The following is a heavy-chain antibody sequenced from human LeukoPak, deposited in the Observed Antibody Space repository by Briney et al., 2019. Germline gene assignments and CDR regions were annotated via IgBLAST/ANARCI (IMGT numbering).Heavy chain of an antibody. Sequence: GGSLGLSCTASGFTFGDYAISWVRQAPGKGLEWVGFIRNKAYRGTTEYAASVKGRFTISRDDSKSIAYLQMNSLKTEDTAVYYCTRGEWELRNWGQGTLVTVSS. CDR2: IRNKAYRGTT. CDR1: GFTFGDYA. D-gene: IGHD1-26*01. V-gene: IGHV3-49*04. J-gene: IGHJ4*02. CDR3: TRGEWELRN.